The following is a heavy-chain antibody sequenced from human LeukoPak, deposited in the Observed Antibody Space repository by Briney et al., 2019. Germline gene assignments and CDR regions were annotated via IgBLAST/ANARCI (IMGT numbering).Heavy chain of an antibody. CDR2: ISAYNGNT. V-gene: IGHV1-18*01. CDR1: GYTFTSYG. D-gene: IGHD3-3*01. Sequence: ASVKVSCKAPGYTFTSYGISWVRQAPGQGLEWMGWISAYNGNTNYAQKLQGRVTMTTDTSTSTAYMELRSLRSDDTAVYYCARDSGRYDFWSGYYFRSPDRTLDYWGQGTLVTVSS. J-gene: IGHJ4*02. CDR3: ARDSGRYDFWSGYYFRSPDRTLDY.